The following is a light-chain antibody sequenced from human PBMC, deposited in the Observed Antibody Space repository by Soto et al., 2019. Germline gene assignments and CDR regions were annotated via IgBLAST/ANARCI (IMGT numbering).Light chain of an antibody. V-gene: IGLV2-14*01. CDR1: SSDIGGSDY. CDR2: EVS. Sequence: QSVLTPAASVSGSPGQSITISCTGTSSDIGGSDYVSWYQKHPGKAPKVIIYEVSDRPSGVSDRFSGSKSGNTASLTISGLQAEDEADYYCSSYVTSGTLVFGGGTKVTVL. J-gene: IGLJ3*02. CDR3: SSYVTSGTLV.